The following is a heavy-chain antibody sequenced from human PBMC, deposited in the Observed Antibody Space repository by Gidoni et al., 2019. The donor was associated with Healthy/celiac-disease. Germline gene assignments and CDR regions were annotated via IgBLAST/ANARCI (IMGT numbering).Heavy chain of an antibody. D-gene: IGHD2-15*01. V-gene: IGHV3-15*01. J-gene: IGHJ4*02. CDR1: GFTFSNAW. Sequence: EVQLVESGGGLVKPGGSLRLSCAASGFTFSNAWMSWVRQAPGKGLEWVGRIKSKTDGGTTDYAAPVKGRFTISRDDSKNTLYLQMNSLKTEDTAVYYCTTGGCSGGSCYSGYWGQGTLVTVSS. CDR2: IKSKTDGGTT. CDR3: TTGGCSGGSCYSGY.